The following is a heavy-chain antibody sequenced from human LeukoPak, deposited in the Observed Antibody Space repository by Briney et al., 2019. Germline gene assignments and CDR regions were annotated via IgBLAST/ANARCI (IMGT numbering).Heavy chain of an antibody. Sequence: GGSLRLPCAASGFTFSSYSMNWVRQAPGKGLEWVSSISSSSSYIYYADSVKGRFTISRDNAKNSLYLQMNSLRAEDTAVYYCARGDIARLTYSSGWPYDYWGQGTLVTVSS. CDR2: ISSSSSYI. CDR3: ARGDIARLTYSSGWPYDY. D-gene: IGHD6-19*01. V-gene: IGHV3-21*01. J-gene: IGHJ4*02. CDR1: GFTFSSYS.